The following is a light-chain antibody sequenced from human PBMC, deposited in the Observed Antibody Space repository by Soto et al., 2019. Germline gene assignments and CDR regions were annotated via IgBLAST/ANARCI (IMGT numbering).Light chain of an antibody. V-gene: IGKV1-5*03. CDR2: KAS. Sequence: DLQMTQSPSTLSAYVGDRVTITCRASQSVTTWLAWYQQKPGKTPNLLIYKASTLQSGVPSRFSGSGSGTEFTLTITGLQPDDFATYYCQQYNSYSRTFGQGTKVEIK. CDR3: QQYNSYSRT. J-gene: IGKJ1*01. CDR1: QSVTTW.